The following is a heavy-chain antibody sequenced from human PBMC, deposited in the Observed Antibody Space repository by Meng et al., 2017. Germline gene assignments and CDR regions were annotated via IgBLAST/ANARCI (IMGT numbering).Heavy chain of an antibody. D-gene: IGHD4-23*01. CDR3: ARGVGYGGNSLYFDY. V-gene: IGHV1-69*06. Sequence: LVQAVGEVKMHGYLVNVSCKASGVTFCSYAISWVRQAPGHGLEWLGWIIPIFGTANYEEKFQGRVTITADKSTSTAYMELSSLRSEDTAVYYCARGVGYGGNSLYFDYWGQGTLVTVSS. CDR1: GVTFCSYA. CDR2: IIPIFGTA. J-gene: IGHJ4*02.